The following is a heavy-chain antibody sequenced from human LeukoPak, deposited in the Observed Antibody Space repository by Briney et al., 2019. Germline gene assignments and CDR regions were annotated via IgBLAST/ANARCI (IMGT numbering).Heavy chain of an antibody. J-gene: IGHJ5*02. D-gene: IGHD2-15*01. CDR3: ARRIVVVVAATFGWFDP. V-gene: IGHV4-34*01. CDR1: GGSFSGYY. Sequence: SETLSLTCAVYGGSFSGYYWTWIRQPPGKGLEWIGEINHSGSTNYNAPLKSRVTMSVDTSKKHFSLKLSSVTAADTAVYYCARRIVVVVAATFGWFDPWGQGTLVTVSS. CDR2: INHSGST.